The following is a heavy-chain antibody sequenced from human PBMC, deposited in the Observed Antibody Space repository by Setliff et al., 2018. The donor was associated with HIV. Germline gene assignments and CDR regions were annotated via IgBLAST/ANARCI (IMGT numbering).Heavy chain of an antibody. D-gene: IGHD1-26*01. V-gene: IGHV3-7*01. Sequence: GGSLRLSCAASEFTFSSYWMSWVRQAPGKGLEWVANIKQDGSEKYYVDSVTGRFTISRDNANNSLYLQMNSLRAEDTAVYYCARGLNLRRGLVSPCLDYWGQGTLVTVSS. CDR2: IKQDGSEK. CDR3: ARGLNLRRGLVSPCLDY. J-gene: IGHJ4*02. CDR1: EFTFSSYW.